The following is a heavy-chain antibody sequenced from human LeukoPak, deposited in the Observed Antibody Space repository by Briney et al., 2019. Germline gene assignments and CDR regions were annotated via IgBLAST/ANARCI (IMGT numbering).Heavy chain of an antibody. CDR2: INTRGDAT. CDR1: GLIFNNYA. V-gene: IGHV3-23*01. CDR3: AGDY. Sequence: GGSLRLSCEVSGLIFNNYAMSWIRQTPGTGLEWVSTINTRGDATFYADPVKGRFTISRDNSKNTLYLQMNNLRAEDTAIYYCAGDYWGQGILVMVSS. J-gene: IGHJ4*02.